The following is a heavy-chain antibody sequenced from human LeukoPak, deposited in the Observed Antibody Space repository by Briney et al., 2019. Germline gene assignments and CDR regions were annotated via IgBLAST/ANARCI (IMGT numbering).Heavy chain of an antibody. CDR3: ATIDYDSSGYYSLDY. CDR1: GYTLTELS. D-gene: IGHD3-22*01. Sequence: ASVKVSCKVSGYTLTELSMHWVRQAPGKGLEWMGGFDPEDGETIYAQKFQGRVTMTEDTSTDTAYMELSSLRSEDTAVYYCATIDYDSSGYYSLDYWGQGTLVTVSS. CDR2: FDPEDGET. J-gene: IGHJ4*02. V-gene: IGHV1-24*01.